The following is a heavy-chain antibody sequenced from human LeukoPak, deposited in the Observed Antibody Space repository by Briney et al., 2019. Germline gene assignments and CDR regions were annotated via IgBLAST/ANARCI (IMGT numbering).Heavy chain of an antibody. Sequence: GASVKVSCKASGYTFTSYGISWVRQAPGQGLEWMGWISPYTGYTNYGQRLQGRVTLTTDTSTNTAYMELRSLRSDDTAVYFCARGTGNSVYADLDFWGQGTLVTVSS. CDR3: ARGTGNSVYADLDF. D-gene: IGHD5/OR15-5a*01. V-gene: IGHV1-18*01. J-gene: IGHJ4*02. CDR2: ISPYTGYT. CDR1: GYTFTSYG.